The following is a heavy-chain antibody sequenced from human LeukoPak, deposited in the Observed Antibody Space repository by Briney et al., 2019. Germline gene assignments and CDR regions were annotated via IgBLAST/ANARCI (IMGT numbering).Heavy chain of an antibody. V-gene: IGHV4-59*01. J-gene: IGHJ4*02. CDR1: GGSISRYY. Sequence: SETLSLTCTVSGGSISRYYWSWIRQPPGKGLEWIGYIYYSGSTNYNPSLKSRVTISVDTSKNQFSLKLSSVTAADTAVYYCARVYSSSWLYFDYWGQGTLVTVSS. CDR3: ARVYSSSWLYFDY. D-gene: IGHD6-13*01. CDR2: IYYSGST.